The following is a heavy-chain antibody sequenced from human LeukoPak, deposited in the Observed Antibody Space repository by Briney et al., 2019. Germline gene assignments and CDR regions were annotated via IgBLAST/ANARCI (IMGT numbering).Heavy chain of an antibody. CDR2: INSDGSWT. Sequence: PGGSLRLSCAASGNYWMHWVCQAPGKGLVWVSHINSDGSWTSYADSVKGRFTISKDNAKNTVYLQMNNLRAEDTAVYYCVSFYETYWGRGTLVTVS. CDR1: GNYW. V-gene: IGHV3-74*01. J-gene: IGHJ4*02. CDR3: VSFYETY. D-gene: IGHD2-2*01.